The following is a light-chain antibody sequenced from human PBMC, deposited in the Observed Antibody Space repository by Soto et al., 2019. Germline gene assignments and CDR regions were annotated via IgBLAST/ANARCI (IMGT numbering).Light chain of an antibody. CDR3: QHRRNWRIYT. V-gene: IGKV3-11*01. Sequence: ELVLTQSPATLSLSPGESATLSCRASQSVAGYLAWYQQKPGQGPSLLIYDSSTRATGTQARFRGSGSGTDFTLTISSLEPEDFAIYICQHRRNWRIYTLGPGKKLEIK. CDR1: QSVAGY. CDR2: DSS. J-gene: IGKJ2*01.